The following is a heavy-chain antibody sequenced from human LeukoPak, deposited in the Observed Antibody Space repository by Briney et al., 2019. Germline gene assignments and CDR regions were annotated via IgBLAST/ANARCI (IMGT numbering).Heavy chain of an antibody. CDR2: IYWDEDK. CDR1: GFSFSTSGVG. CDR3: ARSPYYDILTGSRGTFDY. D-gene: IGHD3-9*01. V-gene: IGHV2-5*02. J-gene: IGHJ4*02. Sequence: SGPTLVNPTQTLTLTCTFSGFSFSTSGVGVGWIRQPPGKALEWLAVIYWDEDKRYRPSLKSRLTITEDTSKNQVVLTMTNMDPVDTATYYCARSPYYDILTGSRGTFDYWGRGILVTVSS.